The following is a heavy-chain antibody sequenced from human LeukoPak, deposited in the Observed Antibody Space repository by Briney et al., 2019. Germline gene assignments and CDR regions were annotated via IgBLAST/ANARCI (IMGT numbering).Heavy chain of an antibody. J-gene: IGHJ4*02. CDR3: AKDYGSGYYYSDY. D-gene: IGHD3-22*01. V-gene: IGHV3-23*01. CDR1: GFTFSSYA. Sequence: GGSLRLSCAASGFTFSSYAMSWVRQAPGKGLEWVSAISGSGGSTYYADSVKGRFTISRDNTKNTLYLQMNSLRAEDTAVYYCAKDYGSGYYYSDYWGRGTLVTVSS. CDR2: ISGSGGST.